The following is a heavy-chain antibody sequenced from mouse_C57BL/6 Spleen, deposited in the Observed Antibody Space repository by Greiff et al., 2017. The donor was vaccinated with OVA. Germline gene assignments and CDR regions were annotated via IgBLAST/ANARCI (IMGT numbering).Heavy chain of an antibody. J-gene: IGHJ3*01. D-gene: IGHD1-1*01. Sequence: VQLQQSGAELVRPGASVKLSCTASGFNIKDDYMHWVKQRPEQGLEWIGWIDPENGDTEYASKFQGKATITADTSSNTAYLQLSSLTSEDTAVYYCTTNYYGSSYGAYWGQGTLVTVSA. CDR1: GFNIKDDY. V-gene: IGHV14-4*01. CDR3: TTNYYGSSYGAY. CDR2: IDPENGDT.